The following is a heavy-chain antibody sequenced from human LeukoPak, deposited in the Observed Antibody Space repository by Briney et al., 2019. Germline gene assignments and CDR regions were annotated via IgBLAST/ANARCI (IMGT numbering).Heavy chain of an antibody. CDR3: ARIVVVTDDAFDI. J-gene: IGHJ3*02. CDR2: INHSGST. D-gene: IGHD2-21*02. V-gene: IGHV4-34*01. Sequence: SETLSLTCAVYGGSFSGYYWSWIRQPPGEGLEWIGEINHSGSTNYNPSLKSRVTISVDTSKNQFSLKLSSVTAADTAVYYCARIVVVTDDAFDIWGQGTMVTVSS. CDR1: GGSFSGYY.